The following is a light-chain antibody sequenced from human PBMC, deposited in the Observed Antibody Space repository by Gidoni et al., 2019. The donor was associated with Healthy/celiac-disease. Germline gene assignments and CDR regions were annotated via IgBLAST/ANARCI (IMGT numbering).Light chain of an antibody. Sequence: DIVMTQSPYSLAVSLGERATINCKSSQSVLYSSNNTNYLAWYQQKPGQPPTLLIYWASTRESGVPERFSGSGSGTDFTLTISSLQSEDVAVYYCQQYYSTPYTFGQGTKLEIK. CDR1: QSVLYSSNNTNY. J-gene: IGKJ2*01. V-gene: IGKV4-1*01. CDR3: QQYYSTPYT. CDR2: WAS.